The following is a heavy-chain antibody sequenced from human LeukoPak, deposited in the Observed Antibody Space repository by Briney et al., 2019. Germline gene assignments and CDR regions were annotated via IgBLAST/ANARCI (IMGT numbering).Heavy chain of an antibody. CDR3: ASRPADTTWYGVFDY. Sequence: PSETLSLTCSVSGGSINSHYWSWIRQPPGKRLEWIGYIFNTGNTYYNPSLASRVTMSVDTSRAQFFLRLSPVTAADTAIYYCASRPADTTWYGVFDYWSQGTLVTVSS. D-gene: IGHD3-10*01. CDR2: IFNTGNT. CDR1: GGSINSHY. V-gene: IGHV4-59*11. J-gene: IGHJ4*02.